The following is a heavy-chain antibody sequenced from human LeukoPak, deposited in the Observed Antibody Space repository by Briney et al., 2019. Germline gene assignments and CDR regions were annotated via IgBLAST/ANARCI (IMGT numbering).Heavy chain of an antibody. CDR3: ARGRPHYDFWSGYYTGINPRYYYYYYMDV. Sequence: SETLSLTCAVYGGSFSGYYWSWIRQPPGKGLEWIGEINHSGSTNYNPSLKGRVTISVDTSKNQFSLKLSSVTAADTAVYYCARGRPHYDFWSGYYTGINPRYYYYYYMDVWGKGTTVTVSS. CDR1: GGSFSGYY. D-gene: IGHD3-3*01. V-gene: IGHV4-34*01. J-gene: IGHJ6*03. CDR2: INHSGST.